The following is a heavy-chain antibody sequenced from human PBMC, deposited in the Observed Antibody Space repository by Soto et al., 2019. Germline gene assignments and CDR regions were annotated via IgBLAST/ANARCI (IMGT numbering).Heavy chain of an antibody. V-gene: IGHV3-30*18. CDR1: GFTFSSYG. Sequence: QVQLVESGGGVVQPGRSLRLSCAASGFTFSSYGMHWVRQAPGKGLEWVAVISYDGSNKYYADSVKGRFTISRDNSENTLYLQMNSLRAEDTAVYYCAKDLRWSMNYWGQGTLVTVSS. CDR2: ISYDGSNK. J-gene: IGHJ4*02. D-gene: IGHD2-8*02. CDR3: AKDLRWSMNY.